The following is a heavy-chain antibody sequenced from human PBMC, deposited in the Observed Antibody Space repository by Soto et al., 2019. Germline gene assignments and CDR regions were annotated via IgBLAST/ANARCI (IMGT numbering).Heavy chain of an antibody. Sequence: ASVKVSCKASGYTFTSYYMHWVRQAPGQGLEWMGIINPCGGSTSYAQKYQGRVTMTRDTSTSTVYMELSRLRSEDTAVYYCARGPATYYDILTGYSGVGYYYYYMDVWGKGTTVTVSS. D-gene: IGHD3-9*01. V-gene: IGHV1-46*03. J-gene: IGHJ6*03. CDR3: ARGPATYYDILTGYSGVGYYYYYMDV. CDR2: INPCGGST. CDR1: GYTFTSYY.